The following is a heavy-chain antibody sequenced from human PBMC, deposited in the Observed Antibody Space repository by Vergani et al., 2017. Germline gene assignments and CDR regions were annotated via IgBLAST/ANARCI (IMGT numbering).Heavy chain of an antibody. J-gene: IGHJ6*02. D-gene: IGHD6-19*01. CDR2: IIPILGIA. Sequence: QVQLVQSGAEVKKPGASVKVSCKASGGTFSSYAISWVRQAPGQGLEWMGRIIPILGIANYAQKFQGRVTITADKSTSTAYMELSSLRSEETAVYYCASGPYSSGWYVNYYGMDVWGQGTTVTVSS. V-gene: IGHV1-69*04. CDR3: ASGPYSSGWYVNYYGMDV. CDR1: GGTFSSYA.